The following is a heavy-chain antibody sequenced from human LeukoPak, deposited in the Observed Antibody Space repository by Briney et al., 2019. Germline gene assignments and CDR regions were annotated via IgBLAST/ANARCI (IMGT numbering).Heavy chain of an antibody. CDR2: ISSDGVGT. D-gene: IGHD4-17*01. J-gene: IGHJ4*02. CDR1: GSTFSNYP. V-gene: IGHV3-64*04. CDR3: AKDYGDYVDYFDY. Sequence: PGGSLRLSCAASGSTFSNYPMHWVRQAPGKGLEYVSGISSDGVGTYYADSVKGRFTISRDNSKNTLYLQMNSLRAEDTAVYYCAKDYGDYVDYFDYWGQGTLVTVSS.